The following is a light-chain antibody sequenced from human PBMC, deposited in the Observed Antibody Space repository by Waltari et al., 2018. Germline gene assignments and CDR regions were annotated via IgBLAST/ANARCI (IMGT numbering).Light chain of an antibody. Sequence: QSALPQPASVSGSPGQSITIPCTGTSSHIGACANVFWYQQHPANAPKLMIYDVATRPSGVSNRFSGSKSGYTASLTISGLQAEDEADYHCSAYRGSFTLVFGGGTKVTVL. J-gene: IGLJ3*02. CDR2: DVA. CDR1: SSHIGACAN. V-gene: IGLV2-14*03. CDR3: SAYRGSFTLV.